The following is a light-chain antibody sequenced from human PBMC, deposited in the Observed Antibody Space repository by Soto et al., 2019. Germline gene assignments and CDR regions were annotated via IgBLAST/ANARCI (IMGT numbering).Light chain of an antibody. CDR3: QQVKRDLPLT. J-gene: IGKJ4*01. CDR2: AAS. V-gene: IGKV1-9*01. Sequence: IQLTQSPSSLSASVGDRVIITCRASQDISSYVAWYQQKPGKAPKVLIYAASTVHSGVPSRFSGSGSGTEFTLTIDSLQPDDFATYYCQQVKRDLPLTFGGGTKVEIK. CDR1: QDISSY.